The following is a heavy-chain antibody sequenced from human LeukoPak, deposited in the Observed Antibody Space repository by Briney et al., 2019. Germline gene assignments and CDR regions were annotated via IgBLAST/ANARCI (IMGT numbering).Heavy chain of an antibody. CDR2: IIPIFGTA. D-gene: IGHD1-26*01. V-gene: IGHV1-69*13. Sequence: SVKVSCKASGYTFTSYGISWVRQAPGQGLEWMGGIIPIFGTANYAQKFQGRVTITADDSTSTAYMELSSLRSEDTAVYYCARGWELLRSWFDPWGQGTLVTVSS. CDR1: GYTFTSYG. J-gene: IGHJ5*02. CDR3: ARGWELLRSWFDP.